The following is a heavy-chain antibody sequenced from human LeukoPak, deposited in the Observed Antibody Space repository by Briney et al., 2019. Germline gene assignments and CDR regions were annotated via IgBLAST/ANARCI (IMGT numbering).Heavy chain of an antibody. Sequence: GGSLRLSCAASGFTFSTHWMHWVRQAPGKGLLWVSRVNTDGSNTAYADSVKGRFTISRDNAKNTLYLQMNSLRAEDTAVYYCARGGLEWSMVFDIWGQGTMVTVSS. D-gene: IGHD3-3*01. CDR2: VNTDGSNT. V-gene: IGHV3-74*03. J-gene: IGHJ3*02. CDR3: ARGGLEWSMVFDI. CDR1: GFTFSTHW.